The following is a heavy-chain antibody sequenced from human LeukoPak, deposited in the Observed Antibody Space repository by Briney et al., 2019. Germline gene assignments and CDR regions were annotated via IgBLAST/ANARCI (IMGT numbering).Heavy chain of an antibody. CDR2: IPYDGSNK. D-gene: IGHD3-10*01. Sequence: GRSLRLSCAASGFTFSSYAMHWVRQAPGKGLEWVAVIPYDGSNKYYADSVKGRFTISRDNSKNTLYLQMNSLRAEDTAVYYCARSAVTMVRGVLYYFDYWGQGTLVTVSS. V-gene: IGHV3-30-3*01. CDR3: ARSAVTMVRGVLYYFDY. CDR1: GFTFSSYA. J-gene: IGHJ4*02.